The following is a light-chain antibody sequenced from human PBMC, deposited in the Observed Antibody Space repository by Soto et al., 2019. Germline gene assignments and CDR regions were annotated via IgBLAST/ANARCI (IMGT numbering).Light chain of an antibody. J-gene: IGLJ1*01. CDR3: QSYDSSLRGV. Sequence: QSVLTQPPSVSGAPGQRVTISCTGSNSDIGAGYDVHWYQQLPGTAPKLVIYANNNRPSGVPDRFSASKSGTSASLAITGLQGDDEAGYCCQSYDSSLRGVFGTGTKLTVL. V-gene: IGLV1-40*01. CDR1: NSDIGAGYD. CDR2: ANN.